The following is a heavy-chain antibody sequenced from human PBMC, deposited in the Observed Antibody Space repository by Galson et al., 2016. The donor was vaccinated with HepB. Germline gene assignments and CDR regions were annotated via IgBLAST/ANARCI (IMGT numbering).Heavy chain of an antibody. CDR3: ARDREQAFDI. V-gene: IGHV1-18*01. D-gene: IGHD1/OR15-1a*01. Sequence: SVKVSCKASGYTFTINGISWVRQAAGQGLEWLGWISTYSGNTNYAQHVQGRVTMTTDTSASTAYMELRSLISDDTAVYYCARDREQAFDIWGQGTVVTVSS. CDR1: GYTFTING. CDR2: ISTYSGNT. J-gene: IGHJ3*02.